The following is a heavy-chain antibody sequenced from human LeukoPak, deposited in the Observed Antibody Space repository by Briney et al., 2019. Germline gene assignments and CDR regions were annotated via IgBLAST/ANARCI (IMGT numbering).Heavy chain of an antibody. J-gene: IGHJ6*03. D-gene: IGHD6-6*01. V-gene: IGHV4-4*07. Sequence: PSETLSLTCTVSGGSISSYYWSWIRQPAGKGLEWIGRIYTSGSTNYNPSLKSRVTMSVDTPENQFSLKLSSVTAADTAVYYCARSEQLAPRYYYYYMDVWGKGTTVTVSS. CDR2: IYTSGST. CDR3: ARSEQLAPRYYYYYMDV. CDR1: GGSISSYY.